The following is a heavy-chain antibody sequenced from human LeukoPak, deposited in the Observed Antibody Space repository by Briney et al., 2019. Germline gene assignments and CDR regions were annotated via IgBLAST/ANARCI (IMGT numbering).Heavy chain of an antibody. CDR1: GGSFSGYY. D-gene: IGHD5-18*01. Sequence: PSETLSLTCAVYGGSFSGYYWSWIRQPPGKGLEWIGYIYYSGSTNYNPSLKSRVTISVDTSKNQFSLKLSSVTAADTAVYYCARVLGYSYGYYFDYWGQGTLVTVSS. J-gene: IGHJ4*02. CDR2: IYYSGST. V-gene: IGHV4-59*01. CDR3: ARVLGYSYGYYFDY.